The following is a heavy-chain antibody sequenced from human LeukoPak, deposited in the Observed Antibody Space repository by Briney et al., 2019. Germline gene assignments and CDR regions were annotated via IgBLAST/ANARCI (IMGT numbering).Heavy chain of an antibody. CDR3: AKWPHTVHGWGPLGSYYYGSGSYSFDY. V-gene: IGHV3-23*01. CDR2: ISGSGGST. J-gene: IGHJ4*02. CDR1: GFTFSSYA. Sequence: GGSLRLSCAASGFTFSSYAVSWVRQAPGKGLEWVSAISGSGGSTYYADSVKGRFTISRDNSKNTLYLQMNSLRAEDTAVYYCAKWPHTVHGWGPLGSYYYGSGSYSFDYWGQGTPVTVSS. D-gene: IGHD3-10*01.